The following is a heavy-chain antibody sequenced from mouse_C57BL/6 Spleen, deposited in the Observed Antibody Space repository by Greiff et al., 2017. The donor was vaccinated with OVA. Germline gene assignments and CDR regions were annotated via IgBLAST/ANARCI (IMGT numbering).Heavy chain of an antibody. V-gene: IGHV1-78*01. CDR2: IYPRDGST. J-gene: IGHJ1*03. Sequence: VKLMESDAELVKPGASVKISCKVSGYTFTDHTIHWMKQRPEQGLEWIGYIYPRDGSTKYNEKFKGKATLTADKSSSTAYMQLNSLTSEDSAVYFCARNYDYSYWYFDVWGTGTTVTVSS. D-gene: IGHD2-4*01. CDR1: GYTFTDHT. CDR3: ARNYDYSYWYFDV.